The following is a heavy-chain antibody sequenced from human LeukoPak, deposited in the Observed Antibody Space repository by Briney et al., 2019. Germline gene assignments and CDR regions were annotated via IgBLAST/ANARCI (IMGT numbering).Heavy chain of an antibody. D-gene: IGHD3-22*01. J-gene: IGHJ5*02. CDR3: ARRAHYYDSSGYHHNWFDP. CDR2: IIPIFGTA. Sequence: SVKVSCKASGGTFSSYAISWVRQAPGQGLEWMGRIIPIFGTANYAQKFQGRVTITTDESTSTAYMELSSLRSEDTAVYYCARRAHYYDSSGYHHNWFDPWGQGTLVTVSS. CDR1: GGTFSSYA. V-gene: IGHV1-69*05.